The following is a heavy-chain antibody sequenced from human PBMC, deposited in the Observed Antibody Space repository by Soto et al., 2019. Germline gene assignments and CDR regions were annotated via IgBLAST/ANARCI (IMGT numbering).Heavy chain of an antibody. CDR2: IIPIFGTA. CDR3: ANQPNGADYYDSSGTGAFDI. CDR1: GGTFSSYA. D-gene: IGHD3-22*01. Sequence: GASVKVSCKASGGTFSSYAISWVRQAPGQGLEWMGGIIPIFGTANYAQKFQGRVTITADESTSTAYMELSSLRSEDTAVYYCANQPNGADYYDSSGTGAFDIWGQGTMVTVSS. V-gene: IGHV1-69*13. J-gene: IGHJ3*02.